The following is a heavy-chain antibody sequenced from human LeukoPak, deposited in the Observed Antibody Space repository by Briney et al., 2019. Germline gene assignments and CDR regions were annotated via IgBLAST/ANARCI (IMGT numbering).Heavy chain of an antibody. CDR2: ISSSSSYI. D-gene: IGHD2-2*01. CDR1: GFTFSSYS. V-gene: IGHV3-21*04. Sequence: GGSLRLSCAASGFTFSSYSMNWVRQAPGKGLEWVSSISSSSSYIYYADSVKGRFTISRDNSKNTLYLQMNSLRAEDTAVYYCAKAPRQLVPAAMEPEYYFDYWGQGTLVTVSS. CDR3: AKAPRQLVPAAMEPEYYFDY. J-gene: IGHJ4*02.